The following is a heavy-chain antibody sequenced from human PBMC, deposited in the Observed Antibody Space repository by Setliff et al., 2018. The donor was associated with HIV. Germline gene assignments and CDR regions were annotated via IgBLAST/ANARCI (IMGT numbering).Heavy chain of an antibody. CDR1: GGSMRSSGYS. CDR3: ARRGDFFYYAMDV. Sequence: TSETLSLTCAVPGGSMRSSGYSWTWIRQAPGKGLEWVGYIYYNGNAYYNPSLKSRVTISVDRSKNQFSLKLSSVTAADTAVYYCARRGDFFYYAMDVWGQGTTVTVSS. CDR2: IYYNGNA. J-gene: IGHJ6*02. V-gene: IGHV4-30-2*01.